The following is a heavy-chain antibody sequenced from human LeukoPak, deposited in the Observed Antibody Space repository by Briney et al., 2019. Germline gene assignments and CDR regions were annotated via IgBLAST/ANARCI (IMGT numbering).Heavy chain of an antibody. CDR2: VIPIFGTA. Sequence: SVKVSRKASGGTFSSYAISWVRQAPGQGLEWMGGVIPIFGTANYAQKLQGRVTMTTDTSTSTAYMELRSLRSDDTAVYYCAREPRYFDWLLESDAFDIWGQGTMVTVSS. D-gene: IGHD3-9*01. J-gene: IGHJ3*02. CDR1: GGTFSSYA. V-gene: IGHV1-69*05. CDR3: AREPRYFDWLLESDAFDI.